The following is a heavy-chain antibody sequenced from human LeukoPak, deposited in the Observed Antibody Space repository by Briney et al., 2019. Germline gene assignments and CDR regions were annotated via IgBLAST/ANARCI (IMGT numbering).Heavy chain of an antibody. Sequence: SETLSLTCAVTGGSFSAYYWSLIRQPPGKGLEWIGEINHSGSINYNPSLKSRVTISIDTSKNQFSLKLSSVTAADTAVYYCARGIYSSSLHHYYYYYMDVWGKGTTVTVSS. D-gene: IGHD6-13*01. CDR3: ARGIYSSSLHHYYYYYMDV. CDR1: GGSFSAYY. V-gene: IGHV4-34*01. J-gene: IGHJ6*03. CDR2: INHSGSI.